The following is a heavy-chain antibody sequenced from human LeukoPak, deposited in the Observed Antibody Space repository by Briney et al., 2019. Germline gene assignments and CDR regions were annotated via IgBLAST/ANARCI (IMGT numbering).Heavy chain of an antibody. CDR2: IYYSGST. J-gene: IGHJ4*02. D-gene: IGHD4-23*01. CDR3: ARDTGDYGGKPSFDY. CDR1: GGSISSSSYY. Sequence: KPSETLSLTCTVSGGSISSSSYYWGWIRQPPGKGLEWIGSIYYSGSTYYNPSLKSRVTISVDKSKNQFSLNLNSVTAADTAVYYCARDTGDYGGKPSFDYWGQGTLVTVSS. V-gene: IGHV4-39*07.